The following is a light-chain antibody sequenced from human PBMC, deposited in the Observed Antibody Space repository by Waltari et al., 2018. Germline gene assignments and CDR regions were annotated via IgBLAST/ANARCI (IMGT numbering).Light chain of an antibody. CDR3: YSYARTITFV. CDR1: SSDVGNSNH. Sequence: QSALTQPASVSGSPGQSITISCAGTSSDVGNSNHVSWYQQPPGKAPKLISYEFSDRPSGVSNRISGSKSGNTASLTISGLQPEDEADYYCYSYARTITFVFGGGTKLTVL. J-gene: IGLJ3*02. V-gene: IGLV2-23*02. CDR2: EFS.